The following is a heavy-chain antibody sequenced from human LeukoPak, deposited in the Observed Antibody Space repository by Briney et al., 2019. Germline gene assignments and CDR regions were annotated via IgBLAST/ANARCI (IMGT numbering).Heavy chain of an antibody. CDR2: ISGSGGST. D-gene: IGHD3-9*01. CDR1: GFTFSSYA. Sequence: GGSLRLSCAASGFTFSSYATSWVRQAPGKGLEWVSAISGSGGSTYYADSVKGRFTISRDNSKNTLYLQMNSLRAEDTAVYYCAKDRLRYFDWLDHFDYWGQGTLVTVSS. J-gene: IGHJ4*02. CDR3: AKDRLRYFDWLDHFDY. V-gene: IGHV3-23*01.